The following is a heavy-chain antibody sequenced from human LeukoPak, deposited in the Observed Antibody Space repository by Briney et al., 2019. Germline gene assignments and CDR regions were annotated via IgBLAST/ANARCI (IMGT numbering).Heavy chain of an antibody. V-gene: IGHV4-59*01. CDR2: IYYSGNT. D-gene: IGHD1-26*01. Sequence: KTSETLSLTCTVSGGSIRSYYWNWIRQPPGKGLEWIGYIYYSGNTNYNPSLKSRVTISVDTSKNQFSLKLSSVTAADTAVYYCARSYPRYYYYYGMDVWGQGTTVTVSS. J-gene: IGHJ6*02. CDR1: GGSIRSYY. CDR3: ARSYPRYYYYYGMDV.